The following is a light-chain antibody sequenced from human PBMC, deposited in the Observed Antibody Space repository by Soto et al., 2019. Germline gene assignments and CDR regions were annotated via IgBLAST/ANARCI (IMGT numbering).Light chain of an antibody. Sequence: QSVLTQPASVSGSPGQSITISCTGTSSDVGGYNHVSWYQQHPGKAPKLIIYDVTNRPSGVSNRFSGSKSGNTASLTISGLQPEDEADYYCRSYSSSTTLVFGAGTKVTVL. V-gene: IGLV2-14*01. CDR1: SSDVGGYNH. CDR3: RSYSSSTTLV. J-gene: IGLJ1*01. CDR2: DVT.